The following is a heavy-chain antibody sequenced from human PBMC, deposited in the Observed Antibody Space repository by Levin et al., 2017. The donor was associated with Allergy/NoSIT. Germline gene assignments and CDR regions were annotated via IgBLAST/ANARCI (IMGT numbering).Heavy chain of an antibody. CDR2: ISSSSSTI. CDR3: ARESPTFGGVIVIPDSFDY. J-gene: IGHJ4*02. V-gene: IGHV3-48*01. CDR1: GFTFSSYS. D-gene: IGHD3-16*02. Sequence: PGGSLRLSCAASGFTFSSYSMNWVRQAPGKGLEWVSYISSSSSTIYYADSVKGRFTISRDNAKNSLYLQMNSLRAEDTAVYYCARESPTFGGVIVIPDSFDYWGQGTLVTVSS.